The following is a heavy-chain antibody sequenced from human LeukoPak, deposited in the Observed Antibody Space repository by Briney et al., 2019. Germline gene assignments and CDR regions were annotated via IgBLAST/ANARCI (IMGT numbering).Heavy chain of an antibody. J-gene: IGHJ4*02. D-gene: IGHD1-26*01. Sequence: GGSLRLSCAASGFTSSSYWMHWVRHAPGKGLVWVSRISSDGSSTTYADSVKGRFTISRDNAKNTLYLQMNSLRAEDTAVYYCARGYSGSYRVDYWGQGTLVTVSS. CDR3: ARGYSGSYRVDY. CDR1: GFTSSSYW. CDR2: ISSDGSST. V-gene: IGHV3-74*01.